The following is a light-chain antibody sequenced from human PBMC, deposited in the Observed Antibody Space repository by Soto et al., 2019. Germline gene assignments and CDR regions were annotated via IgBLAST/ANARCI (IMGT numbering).Light chain of an antibody. CDR2: EVS. Sequence: QSALTQPASVSGSPGQSISISCTGTSSDVGGYKYVSWYQQHPGKAPKLMIYEVSHRPSGVSNRFSGSKSGNTASLTISGLQAEDEADYYCCSYTSGSTLYVFGTGTKVTVL. V-gene: IGLV2-14*01. J-gene: IGLJ1*01. CDR3: CSYTSGSTLYV. CDR1: SSDVGGYKY.